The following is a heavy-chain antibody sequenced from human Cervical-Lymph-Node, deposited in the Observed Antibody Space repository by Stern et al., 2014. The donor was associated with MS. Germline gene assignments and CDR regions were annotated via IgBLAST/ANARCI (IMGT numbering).Heavy chain of an antibody. CDR2: VYPGDSET. CDR3: ARQTTAWASDV. J-gene: IGHJ4*02. CDR1: GYKFSIYW. Sequence: EVQLLESGAELIRPGESLKISCKGSGYKFSIYWIAWVRQMPGKGLEWMGIVYPGDSETRYSPSFHCQVTMSADKSTSTAYLQWISLNASDTAMYFCARQTTAWASDVWGQGTLVTVSS. V-gene: IGHV5-51*01. D-gene: IGHD1-14*01.